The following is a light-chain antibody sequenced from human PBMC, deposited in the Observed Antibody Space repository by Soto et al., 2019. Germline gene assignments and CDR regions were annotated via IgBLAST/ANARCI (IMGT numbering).Light chain of an antibody. V-gene: IGKV3-20*01. CDR1: QSVTSTY. CDR2: GGS. Sequence: EILLTQSPGTLSLSPGETATLSCRASQSVTSTYLAWYQQRPGQSPRLIIYGGSTRATGFPDRFSGGGSGTDFTLTISRLEPEDSAVYCHCQQFDSSRIYSFGQGTKLEI. CDR3: QQFDSSRIYS. J-gene: IGKJ2*03.